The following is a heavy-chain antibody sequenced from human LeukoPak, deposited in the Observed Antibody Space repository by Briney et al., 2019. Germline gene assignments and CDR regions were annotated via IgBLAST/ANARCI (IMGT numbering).Heavy chain of an antibody. Sequence: GGSLRLSCAASGFTFSNYWMHWVRPAPGKGLEWVSAISGSGGSTYYADSVKGRFTISRDNSKNTLYLQMNSLRAEDTAVYYCAKDRERPDYWGQGTLVTVSS. V-gene: IGHV3-23*01. CDR3: AKDRERPDY. D-gene: IGHD3-10*01. J-gene: IGHJ4*02. CDR2: ISGSGGST. CDR1: GFTFSNYW.